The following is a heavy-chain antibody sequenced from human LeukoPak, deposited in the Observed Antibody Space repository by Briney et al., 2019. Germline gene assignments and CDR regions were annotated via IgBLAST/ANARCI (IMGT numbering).Heavy chain of an antibody. CDR3: ARDSSAHLDY. CDR2: FYYSRST. CDR1: GGSISSYY. Sequence: PSETLSLTCTVSGGSISSYYWSWIRQPPGKGLEWIGYFYYSRSTDYNPSLKSRVTISVDTSKNQFSLNLSSVTAADTAVYYCARDSSAHLDYWGQGTLVTVSS. D-gene: IGHD3-3*02. V-gene: IGHV4-59*01. J-gene: IGHJ4*02.